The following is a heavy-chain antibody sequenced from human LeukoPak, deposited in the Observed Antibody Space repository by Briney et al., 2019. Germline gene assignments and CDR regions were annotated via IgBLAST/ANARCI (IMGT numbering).Heavy chain of an antibody. Sequence: SETLSLTCTVSGGSISSSSYYWGWIRQPPGKGLEWIVSIYYSGSTYYNPSLKSRVTISVDTSKNQFSLKLSSVTAADTAVYYCARHGYDSSGYYYPAWFDPWGQGTLVTVSS. V-gene: IGHV4-39*01. CDR2: IYYSGST. CDR1: GGSISSSSYY. CDR3: ARHGYDSSGYYYPAWFDP. D-gene: IGHD3-22*01. J-gene: IGHJ5*02.